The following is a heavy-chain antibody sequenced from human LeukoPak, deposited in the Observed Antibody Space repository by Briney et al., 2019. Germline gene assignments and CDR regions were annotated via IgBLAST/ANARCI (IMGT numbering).Heavy chain of an antibody. J-gene: IGHJ4*02. D-gene: IGHD3-22*01. V-gene: IGHV3-11*04. Sequence: GGSLRLSCAASGFTFSDYYMSWIRQAPGKGLAWVSYISNSGSTLYHADFVKGRFTISRDNAKKSLYLQMNSLRSDDTAVYYCARERYYYDSSGLKFFAYWGQGTLVTVSS. CDR1: GFTFSDYY. CDR3: ARERYYYDSSGLKFFAY. CDR2: ISNSGSTL.